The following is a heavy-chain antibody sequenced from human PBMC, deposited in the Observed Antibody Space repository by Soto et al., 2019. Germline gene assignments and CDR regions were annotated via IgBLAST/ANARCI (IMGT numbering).Heavy chain of an antibody. Sequence: ASVKVSCKASGYTFNRYYMHWVRQAPGPGLEWMGWISPHTGGTTYAQKFQGRVTMTRDTSISTVYLELSRLRSDDTAVYYCARGWGIAAPGPNWFDPWGQGTLVTVS. V-gene: IGHV1-2*02. CDR1: GYTFNRYY. CDR3: ARGWGIAAPGPNWFDP. CDR2: ISPHTGGT. D-gene: IGHD6-13*01. J-gene: IGHJ5*02.